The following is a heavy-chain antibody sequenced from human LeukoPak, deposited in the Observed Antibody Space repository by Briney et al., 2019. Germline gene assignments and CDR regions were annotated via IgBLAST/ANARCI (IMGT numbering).Heavy chain of an antibody. CDR2: INSDGSST. V-gene: IGHV3-74*01. Sequence: PGGSLRLSCAASGFTFSSYWMHWVRQAPGKGLVWVSRINSDGSSTSYADSVKGRFTISRDNAKNSLYLQVNSLRAEDTAVYYCARDGAARGSGSFGDWGQGTLLTVSS. CDR3: ARDGAARGSGSFGD. CDR1: GFTFSSYW. J-gene: IGHJ4*02. D-gene: IGHD3-10*01.